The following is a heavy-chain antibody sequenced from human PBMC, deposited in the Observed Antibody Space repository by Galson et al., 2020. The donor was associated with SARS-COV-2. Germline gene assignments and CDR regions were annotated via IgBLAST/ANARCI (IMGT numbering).Heavy chain of an antibody. V-gene: IGHV3-30*04. CDR2: ISYDGSNK. CDR1: GFTFSSYA. Sequence: GGSLRLSCAASGFTFSSYAMHWVRQAPGKGLEWVAVISYDGSNKYYADSVKGQFTISRDNSKNTLYLQMNSLRAEDTAVYYCAREYSSSWYNYAFDIWGQGTMVTVSS. D-gene: IGHD6-13*01. J-gene: IGHJ3*02. CDR3: AREYSSSWYNYAFDI.